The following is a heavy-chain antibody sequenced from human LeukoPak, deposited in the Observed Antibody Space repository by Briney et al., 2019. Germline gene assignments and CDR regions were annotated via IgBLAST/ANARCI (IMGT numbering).Heavy chain of an antibody. CDR2: ITGSGGNT. V-gene: IGHV3-23*01. D-gene: IGHD3-9*01. Sequence: GGSLRLSCAASGFTFSNYAMSWVRQAPGKGLEGVSAITGSGGNTYYADSVKGRFTISRDNSKNTVFLQMNSLRAEDTAVYYCARWGDYDVLTGYYVSDYWGQGTLVTVSS. J-gene: IGHJ4*02. CDR3: ARWGDYDVLTGYYVSDY. CDR1: GFTFSNYA.